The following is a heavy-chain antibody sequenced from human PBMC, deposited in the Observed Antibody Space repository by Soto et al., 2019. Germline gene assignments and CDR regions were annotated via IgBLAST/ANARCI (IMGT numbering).Heavy chain of an antibody. D-gene: IGHD3-22*01. V-gene: IGHV4-4*07. CDR1: LDSISHSD. CDR2: IYSSGNA. Sequence: SERMSLTCSVSLDSISHSDLTWTRQPAGKGLEWIGHIYSSGNANYNPSLKSRVTMSLDTSKKQFSLSLKSVTAADTAIYYCAKGRGFYSDNYFDPWGQGTQVTVSS. J-gene: IGHJ5*02. CDR3: AKGRGFYSDNYFDP.